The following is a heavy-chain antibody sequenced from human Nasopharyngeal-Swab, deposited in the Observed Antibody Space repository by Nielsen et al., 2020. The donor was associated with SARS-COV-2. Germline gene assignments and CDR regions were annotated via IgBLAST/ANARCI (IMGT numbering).Heavy chain of an antibody. V-gene: IGHV1-18*04. Sequence: ASVKVSCKASGYTFTGYYMHWVRQAPGQGLEWMGWISAYNGNTNYAQKLQGRVTMTTDTSTSTAYMELRSLRSDDTAVYYCARADYEPYYYGMDVWGQGTTVTVSS. D-gene: IGHD4-17*01. CDR2: ISAYNGNT. CDR1: GYTFTGYY. CDR3: ARADYEPYYYGMDV. J-gene: IGHJ6*02.